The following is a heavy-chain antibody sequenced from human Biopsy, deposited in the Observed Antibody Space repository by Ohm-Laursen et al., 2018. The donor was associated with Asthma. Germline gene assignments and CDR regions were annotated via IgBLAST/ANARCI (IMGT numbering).Heavy chain of an antibody. CDR3: ARGSDYSGRSGFDY. CDR1: GFAFRAFA. V-gene: IGHV3-30-3*01. D-gene: IGHD3-10*01. J-gene: IGHJ4*02. Sequence: SLRLSCAASGFAFRAFAMHWVRQAPGKGLEWLAVISNEGLNAYYDDSVKGRFTISRDNSMNTLYLHMNSLRVEDTAVYYCARGSDYSGRSGFDYWGQGTLVTVSS. CDR2: ISNEGLNA.